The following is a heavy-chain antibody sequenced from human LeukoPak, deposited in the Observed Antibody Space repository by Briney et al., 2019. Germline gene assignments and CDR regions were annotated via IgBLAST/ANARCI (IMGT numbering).Heavy chain of an antibody. J-gene: IGHJ4*02. CDR2: ISISGSDT. D-gene: IGHD5-24*01. CDR1: GFAFSDYY. Sequence: GGSLRLSCAASGFAFSDYYMSWIRQAPGKGLDWLSYISISGSDTFYADSVSGRFTISRDNAKNSLFLQMNSLRVENTAVYYCARGNNTFEMATLALDHWGQGALVTVSS. V-gene: IGHV3-11*01. CDR3: ARGNNTFEMATLALDH.